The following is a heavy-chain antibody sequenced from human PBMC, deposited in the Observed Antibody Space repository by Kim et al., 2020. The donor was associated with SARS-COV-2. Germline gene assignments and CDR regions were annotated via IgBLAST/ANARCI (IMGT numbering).Heavy chain of an antibody. CDR2: IYYSGST. D-gene: IGHD6-19*01. CDR3: ASQIAVAGNYWFDP. CDR1: GGSISSSSYY. Sequence: SETLSLTCTVSGGSISSSSYYWGWIRQPPGKGLEWIGSIYYSGSTYYNPSLKSRVTISVDTSKNQFSLKLSSVTAADTAVYYCASQIAVAGNYWFDPWGQGTLVTVSS. J-gene: IGHJ5*02. V-gene: IGHV4-39*01.